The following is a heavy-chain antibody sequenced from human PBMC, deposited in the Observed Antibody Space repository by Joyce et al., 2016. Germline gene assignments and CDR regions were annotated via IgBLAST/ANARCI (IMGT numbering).Heavy chain of an antibody. CDR1: GASISSRDYY. CDR3: AKEDSGPINYGESAQDAVDM. V-gene: IGHV4-31*03. J-gene: IGHJ3*02. CDR2: ISHSGTT. Sequence: QVQLQESVPGLVRPSETLSLTCTVSGASISSRDYYWSWSRQHPETCLEGIGFISHSGTTFYNPSLKSRVTISRDTSKNQFSRNVTSVTAADTAIYYCAKEDSGPINYGESAQDAVDMWGKGTLVTVSS. D-gene: IGHD4-17*01.